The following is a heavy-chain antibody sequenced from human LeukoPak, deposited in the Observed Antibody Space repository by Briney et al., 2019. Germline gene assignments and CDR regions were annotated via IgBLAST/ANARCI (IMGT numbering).Heavy chain of an antibody. Sequence: SETLSLTCTVSGVSISSSNSYWGWVRQPPGKGLEWIGSIYYSGNTYYNASLKSQVSISIDTSKNQFSLQLNSVTPEDTAVYCCARDIPDRWPHCSGGSCYHPFDPWGQGTLVTVSS. CDR2: IYYSGNT. D-gene: IGHD2-15*01. CDR1: GVSISSSNSY. V-gene: IGHV4-39*02. CDR3: ARDIPDRWPHCSGGSCYHPFDP. J-gene: IGHJ5*02.